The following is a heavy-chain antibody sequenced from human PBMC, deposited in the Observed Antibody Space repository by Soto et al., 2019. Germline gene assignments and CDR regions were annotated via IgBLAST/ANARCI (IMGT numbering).Heavy chain of an antibody. CDR3: ANGGVLLWFGDDFRGMDV. CDR1: GFTFSSYA. J-gene: IGHJ6*02. CDR2: ISGSGGST. Sequence: PGGSLRLSCAASGFTFSSYAMSWVRQAPGKGLEWVSAISGSGGSTYYADSVKGRFTISRDNSKNTLYLQMNSLRAEDTAVYYCANGGVLLWFGDDFRGMDVWGQGTTVTVSS. D-gene: IGHD3-10*01. V-gene: IGHV3-23*01.